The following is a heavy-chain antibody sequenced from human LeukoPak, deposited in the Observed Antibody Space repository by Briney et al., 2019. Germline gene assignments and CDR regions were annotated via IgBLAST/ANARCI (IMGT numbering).Heavy chain of an antibody. CDR3: ARAGVVAYHFYYFHMDV. J-gene: IGHJ6*03. V-gene: IGHV4-34*01. Sequence: SETLSLTCAVSGGSFSGYYWSWIRQAPGKGLEWIGEINHSGSTNYNPSLKSRVTISTDTSKNQFSLKLTSVTAADTAMYYCARAGVVAYHFYYFHMDVWGNGTTVTVSS. D-gene: IGHD3-3*01. CDR2: INHSGST. CDR1: GGSFSGYY.